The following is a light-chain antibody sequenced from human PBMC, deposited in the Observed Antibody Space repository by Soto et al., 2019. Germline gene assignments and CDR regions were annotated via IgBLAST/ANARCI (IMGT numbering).Light chain of an antibody. CDR3: QQYDSSPRT. V-gene: IGKV3-20*01. CDR1: QSVSSSY. J-gene: IGKJ2*01. Sequence: EILLTQSPCTLSVSPGERATLSCRASQSVSSSYLSWYQQKPGQAPRLLIYASSSMATGIPDRFSGSGSGTDFTLTISRLEPEDFAVYFCQQYDSSPRTFGRGTKLEIK. CDR2: ASS.